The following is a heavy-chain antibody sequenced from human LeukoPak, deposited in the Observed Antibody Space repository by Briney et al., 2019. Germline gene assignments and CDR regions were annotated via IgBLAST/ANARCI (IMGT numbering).Heavy chain of an antibody. CDR3: ARDPTWIHGFIDY. CDR2: ISYDGSKK. D-gene: IGHD5-18*01. J-gene: IGHJ4*02. V-gene: IGHV3-30*03. CDR1: GFTFSTYG. Sequence: GGSLRLSCAASGFTFSTYGMHWVRQAPGTGLEWVAFISYDGSKKYYADSVKGRFTISRDTSKNTLYLQMNSLKPEDTAVYYCARDPTWIHGFIDYWGQGTLVTVSS.